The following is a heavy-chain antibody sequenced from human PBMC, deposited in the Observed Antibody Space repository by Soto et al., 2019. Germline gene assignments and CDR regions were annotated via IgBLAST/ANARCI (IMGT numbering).Heavy chain of an antibody. V-gene: IGHV4-30-2*01. CDR2: FYHSGST. Sequence: QLQLQESGSGLVKPSQTLSLTCAVSGGSISSGGYSWSWIRQPPGKGLEWIGYFYHSGSTYYNPSLKSRVTISVDRYKNQFSLKLSSVTAADTAVYYCASGPLERSRYNWCDPWGQGTLVTVSS. CDR3: ASGPLERSRYNWCDP. J-gene: IGHJ5*02. CDR1: GGSISSGGYS.